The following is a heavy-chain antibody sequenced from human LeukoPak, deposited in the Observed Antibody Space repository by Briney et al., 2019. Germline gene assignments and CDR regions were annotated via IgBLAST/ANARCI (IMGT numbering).Heavy chain of an antibody. CDR3: AKRGIAPAASFDY. V-gene: IGHV3-23*01. D-gene: IGHD2-2*01. CDR2: ISGSGDYT. Sequence: GGSLRLSCAASGFTFSTYAMSWVRQAPGRGLEWVSTISGSGDYTFYADSVKGRFTISRDNSKNTLNLRMNSLGADDTAVYYCAKRGIAPAASFDYWGQGTLVTVSS. CDR1: GFTFSTYA. J-gene: IGHJ4*02.